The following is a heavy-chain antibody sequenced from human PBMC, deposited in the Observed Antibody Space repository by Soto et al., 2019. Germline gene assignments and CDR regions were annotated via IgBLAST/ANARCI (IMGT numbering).Heavy chain of an antibody. V-gene: IGHV1-8*01. CDR1: GYNFTSYD. CDR3: ARAERDGTEDWFDT. D-gene: IGHD3-10*01. CDR2: MNHNSGNT. J-gene: IGHJ5*02. Sequence: QVQLVQSGAEVKKPGASVKVSCKASGYNFTSYDINWVRQATGQGLEWMGWMNHNSGNTGYAQKFQCRVTMTRNTSISTAYMELSSLRSEDTAVYYCARAERDGTEDWFDTWGQGTLVTVSA.